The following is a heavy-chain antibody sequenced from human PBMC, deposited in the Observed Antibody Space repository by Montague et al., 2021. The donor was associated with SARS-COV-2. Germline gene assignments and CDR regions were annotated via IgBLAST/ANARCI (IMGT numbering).Heavy chain of an antibody. CDR1: GGSISSDGYY. D-gene: IGHD3-22*01. J-gene: IGHJ3*02. V-gene: IGHV4-31*03. CDR2: IYYSGST. CDR3: ARVQGITMIVVVIGAFDI. Sequence: TLSLTCTVSGGSISSDGYYWSWIRQHPGKGLEWIGYIYYSGSTYYNPSLKSRVTISVDTSKNQFSLKLSSVTAADTAVYYCARVQGITMIVVVIGAFDIGGQGTMVTVSS.